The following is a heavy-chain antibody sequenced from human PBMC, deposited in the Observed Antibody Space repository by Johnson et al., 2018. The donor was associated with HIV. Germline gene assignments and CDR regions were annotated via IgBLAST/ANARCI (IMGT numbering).Heavy chain of an antibody. CDR3: ARRSSSWDAFDI. CDR1: GFTFSSYA. J-gene: IGHJ3*02. V-gene: IGHV3-9*01. CDR2: ISWNSGSI. D-gene: IGHD6-13*01. Sequence: VQLVESGGGVVQPGRSLRLSCAASGFTFSSYAMHWVRQAPGKGLEWVSGISWNSGSIGYADSVKGRFTISRDNSKNTLYLQMNSLRAEDTAVYYCARRSSSWDAFDIWGQGTMVTVSS.